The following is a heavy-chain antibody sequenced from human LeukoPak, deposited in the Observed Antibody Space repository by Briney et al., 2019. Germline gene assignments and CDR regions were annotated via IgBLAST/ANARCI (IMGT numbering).Heavy chain of an antibody. CDR2: MNPNSGNT. D-gene: IGHD6-13*01. CDR1: GYTFTSYD. V-gene: IGHV1-8*01. CDR3: ARVLVAAAGTDYYYYMDV. Sequence: ASVKVSCKASGYTFTSYDINWVRQATGQGLEWMGWMNPNSGNTGYAQKFQGRVTMTRNTSISTAYMELSSLRSEDTAVYYCARVLVAAAGTDYYYYMDVWGKGTTVTISS. J-gene: IGHJ6*03.